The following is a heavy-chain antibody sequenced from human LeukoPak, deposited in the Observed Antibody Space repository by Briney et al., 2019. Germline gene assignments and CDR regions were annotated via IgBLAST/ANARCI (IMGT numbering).Heavy chain of an antibody. D-gene: IGHD3-16*01. J-gene: IGHJ6*02. CDR1: GGSISSSDYF. V-gene: IGHV4-30-4*01. Sequence: SQTLSLTCTVSGGSISSSDYFWTWIRQPPGKGLEWIGYIIYSGNTYYNPSLKSRVTMSLDKSKNQFSLKLRSVTAADTAIYYCARDGDFYYAMDVWGQGTTVTVSS. CDR2: IIYSGNT. CDR3: ARDGDFYYAMDV.